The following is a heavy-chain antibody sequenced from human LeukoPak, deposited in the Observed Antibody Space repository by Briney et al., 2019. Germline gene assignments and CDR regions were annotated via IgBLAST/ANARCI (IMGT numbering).Heavy chain of an antibody. V-gene: IGHV3-30*03. CDR2: TSYDGTRQ. CDR1: GFSFGSHA. Sequence: GGSLRLSCAASGFSFGSHAMHWVRQAPGKGLGWLVVTSYDGTRQYYADFVRGRFTISRENSKNTLYLHMNSLRVDDTAVYYCARDLLVVASGFDYWGQGTLVTVSS. D-gene: IGHD5-12*01. CDR3: ARDLLVVASGFDY. J-gene: IGHJ4*02.